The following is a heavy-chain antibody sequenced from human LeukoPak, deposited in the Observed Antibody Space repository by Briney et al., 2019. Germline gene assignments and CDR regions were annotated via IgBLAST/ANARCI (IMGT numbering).Heavy chain of an antibody. J-gene: IGHJ4*02. D-gene: IGHD4-17*01. CDR1: GFTFSSYA. V-gene: IGHV3-23*01. CDR3: AKETPYPYGDYEGD. CDR2: IGGSGGST. Sequence: PGGSLRLSCAASGFTFSSYAMTWVRQGPGKGLEWVSIIGGSGGSTYYADSVKGRFTISRDNSKNTLYLQMNSLRAEDTAVYYCAKETPYPYGDYEGDWGQGTLVTVSS.